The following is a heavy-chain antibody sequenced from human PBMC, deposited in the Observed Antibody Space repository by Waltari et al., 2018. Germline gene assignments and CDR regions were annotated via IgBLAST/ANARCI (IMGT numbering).Heavy chain of an antibody. Sequence: VQLQESGPGLVKPSGTRFLTCSVSGGSISGTYWGWIRQPAGKGLEWIGRSYTSGSASYNPSPKSRVTMSVDTSKNQFSLKVSSVTAADTAMYYCASSMTGYFDYWGQGVLVTVSS. CDR1: GGSISGTY. V-gene: IGHV4-4*07. D-gene: IGHD3-9*01. CDR2: SYTSGSA. CDR3: ASSMTGYFDY. J-gene: IGHJ4*02.